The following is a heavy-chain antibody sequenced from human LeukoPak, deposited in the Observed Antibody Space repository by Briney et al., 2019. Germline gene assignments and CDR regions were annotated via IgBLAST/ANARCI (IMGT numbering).Heavy chain of an antibody. D-gene: IGHD6-19*01. J-gene: IGHJ4*02. CDR3: ARDPWGMLVVEVAGFDY. CDR1: GLTFSTYS. Sequence: GGSLRLSCAASGLTFSTYSMNWVRQAPGKGPEWVSSISSSSSYIYYADSVKGRFTISRDNAKNSLYLQMNSLRGEDTAVYYCARDPWGMLVVEVAGFDYWGQGTLVTVSS. V-gene: IGHV3-21*01. CDR2: ISSSSSYI.